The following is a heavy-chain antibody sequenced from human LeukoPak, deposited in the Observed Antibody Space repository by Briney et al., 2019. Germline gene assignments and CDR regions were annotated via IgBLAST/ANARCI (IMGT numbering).Heavy chain of an antibody. CDR1: GGSFSGYY. Sequence: SETLSLTCAVYGGSFSGYYWSWIRQPPGKGLEWIGEINPSASTNYNPSLKSRVTISVDTTKDHFSLKLISVTAADTAVYYCARGPHVEIVVVVAAKAFDIWGQGTMVTVSS. V-gene: IGHV4-34*01. D-gene: IGHD2-15*01. J-gene: IGHJ3*02. CDR2: INPSAST. CDR3: ARGPHVEIVVVVAAKAFDI.